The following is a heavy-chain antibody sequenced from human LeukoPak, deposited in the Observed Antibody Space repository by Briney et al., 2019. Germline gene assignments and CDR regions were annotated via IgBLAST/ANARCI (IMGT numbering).Heavy chain of an antibody. Sequence: PRGSLSLSCAASGFIFRSFAMSWVRQAPGKGLEWVSIIRSSDGSTNYADSVRGRFTISRDNSKNILYLQMNSLRADDTAVYYCAKGGGASYGYIHYWGQGSLVTVSS. CDR1: GFIFRSFA. CDR2: IRSSDGST. V-gene: IGHV3-23*01. CDR3: AKGGGASYGYIHY. D-gene: IGHD5-18*01. J-gene: IGHJ4*02.